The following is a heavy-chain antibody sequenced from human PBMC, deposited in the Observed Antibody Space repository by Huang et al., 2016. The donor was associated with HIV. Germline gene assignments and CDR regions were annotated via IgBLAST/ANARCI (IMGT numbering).Heavy chain of an antibody. J-gene: IGHJ4*02. D-gene: IGHD3-10*01. CDR1: GGSFSGYY. CDR2: ITHSGST. CDR3: ARAPHYGSGSYYY. Sequence: QVQLHQWGAGLLKPSETLSLTCAVYGGSFSGYYGSWSRQPPGKGLEWIGEITHSGSTNYNPSLKRRVTISEETSKNQFSLKLSSVTAADTAVYYWARAPHYGSGSYYYWGQGTLVTVSS. V-gene: IGHV4-34*01.